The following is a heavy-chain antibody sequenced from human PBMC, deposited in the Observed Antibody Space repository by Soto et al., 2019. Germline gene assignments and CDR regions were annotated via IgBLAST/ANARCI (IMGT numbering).Heavy chain of an antibody. Sequence: EVPLLESGGGLVQPGGSLRLSCTASGFTFSDHAMTWVRQAPGKGLEWVSGISGGGSGAYYADSVKGRFTVSRANSTNTLFLQMDSLRAEDTAVYYCAIDLWWYTHWGQGTLVTVSS. V-gene: IGHV3-23*01. CDR3: AIDLWWYTH. J-gene: IGHJ4*02. CDR1: GFTFSDHA. D-gene: IGHD2-15*01. CDR2: ISGGGSGA.